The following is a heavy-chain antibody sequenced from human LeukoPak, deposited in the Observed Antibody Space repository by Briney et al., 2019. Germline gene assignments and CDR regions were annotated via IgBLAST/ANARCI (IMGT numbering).Heavy chain of an antibody. J-gene: IGHJ4*02. CDR3: ARQAAADSFDY. V-gene: IGHV4-30-2*01. CDR2: IYHSGST. Sequence: SETLSLTCAVSGGSISSGGYSWSWIRQPPGKGLEWIGYIYHSGSTYYNPSLKSRVTISVDRSKNQFSLKLSSVTAADTAVYYCARQAAADSFDYWGQGTLVTVSS. CDR1: GGSISSGGYS. D-gene: IGHD6-13*01.